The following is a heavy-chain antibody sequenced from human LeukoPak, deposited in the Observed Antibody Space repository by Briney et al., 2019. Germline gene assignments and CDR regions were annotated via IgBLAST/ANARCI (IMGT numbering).Heavy chain of an antibody. J-gene: IGHJ4*02. CDR2: INPSGGST. D-gene: IGHD1-26*01. CDR3: AQLGATRRDIDY. V-gene: IGHV1-46*01. Sequence: GASVKVSCKASGYTFTSYYMHWVRQAPGQGLEWMGIINPSGGSTSYAQKLQGRVTMTRDTSTSTVYMELSSLRSEDTAVYYCAQLGATRRDIDYWGQGTLVTVSS. CDR1: GYTFTSYY.